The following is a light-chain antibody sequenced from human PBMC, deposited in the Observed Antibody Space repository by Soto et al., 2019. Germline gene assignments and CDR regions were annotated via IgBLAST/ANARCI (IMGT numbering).Light chain of an antibody. CDR1: QSLVYSDGNAY. CDR3: MQGTHWPYT. CDR2: KVF. V-gene: IGKV2-30*01. J-gene: IGKJ2*01. Sequence: DVVMTQSPLSMPVTLGQPASISCRSTQSLVYSDGNAYLSWFQQRPGQSPRRLIYKVFNRDSGVPDRFSGSGSGTDFTLKISRVEAEDVGVYYCMQGTHWPYTFGQVTKLEIK.